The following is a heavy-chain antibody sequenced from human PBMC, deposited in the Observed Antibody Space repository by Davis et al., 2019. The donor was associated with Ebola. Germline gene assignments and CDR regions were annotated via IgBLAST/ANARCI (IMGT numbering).Heavy chain of an antibody. J-gene: IGHJ4*02. CDR2: IIPIFGTA. V-gene: IGHV1-69*06. CDR3: AREYCSGGSCYHGRAYFDY. CDR1: GGTFSSYA. D-gene: IGHD2-15*01. Sequence: AASVKVSCKASGGTFSSYAISWVRQAPGQGLEWMGGIIPIFGTANYAQKFQGRVTITADKSTSTAYMELSSLRSEDTAVYYCAREYCSGGSCYHGRAYFDYWGQGTLVTVSS.